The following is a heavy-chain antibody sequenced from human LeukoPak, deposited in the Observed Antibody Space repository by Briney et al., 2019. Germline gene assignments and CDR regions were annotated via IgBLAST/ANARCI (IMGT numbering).Heavy chain of an antibody. CDR1: GLTFSSYA. CDR2: LSGSGGNA. V-gene: IGHV3-23*01. D-gene: IGHD6-19*01. Sequence: GGSLRLSCAASGLTFSSYAMTWVRQAPGKGLEWVSVLSGSGGNANYADSVKGRFTTSRDNSKNTLYMQMNSLRAEDTAMYYCAKLSSGWTYFDFWGQGTLVTVSS. CDR3: AKLSSGWTYFDF. J-gene: IGHJ4*02.